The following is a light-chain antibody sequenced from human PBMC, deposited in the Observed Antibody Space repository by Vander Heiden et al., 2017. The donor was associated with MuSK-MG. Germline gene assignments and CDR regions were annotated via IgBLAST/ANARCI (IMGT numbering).Light chain of an antibody. J-gene: IGKJ1*01. CDR2: AAS. V-gene: IGKV1-39*01. CDR3: RLSANTPRT. Sequence: DIQMTQSPSSLSASVGDRVTITCRASHSIDSYLSWYQQKPGKAPKLLIYAASSFEGAVPPRFSGSGSARDFTLTIIDLLPADFATYYCRLSANTPRTFGQGTKVEIK. CDR1: HSIDSY.